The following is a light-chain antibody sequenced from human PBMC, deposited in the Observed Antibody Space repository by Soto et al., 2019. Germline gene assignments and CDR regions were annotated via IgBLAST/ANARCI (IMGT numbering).Light chain of an antibody. Sequence: PGERATLSCRASQSVATYLAWYQQKPGQAPRLLIYDASKRATGIPARFSGSGSGTDFTLTISSLEPEDFAVYYCLQRSNWLSFGPGTRVDIK. CDR3: LQRSNWLS. V-gene: IGKV3-11*01. CDR2: DAS. J-gene: IGKJ3*01. CDR1: QSVATY.